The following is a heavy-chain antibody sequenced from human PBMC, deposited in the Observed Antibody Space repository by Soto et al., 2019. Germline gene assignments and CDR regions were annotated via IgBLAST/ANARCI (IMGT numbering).Heavy chain of an antibody. J-gene: IGHJ5*02. CDR2: MNPNSGNT. Sequence: ASVKVSCKASGYTFTSYDINWVRQATGQGLEWMGWMNPNSGNTGYAQKFQGRVTMTRNTSIRTAYMELSSLRSEDTAIYYCARGAFNFVTLRWFDPWGQGTLVTVS. CDR3: ARGAFNFVTLRWFDP. CDR1: GYTFTSYD. D-gene: IGHD3-9*01. V-gene: IGHV1-8*01.